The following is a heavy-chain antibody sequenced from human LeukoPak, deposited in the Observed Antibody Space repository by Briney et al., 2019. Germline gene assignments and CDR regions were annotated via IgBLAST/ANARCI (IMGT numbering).Heavy chain of an antibody. CDR3: ARDSPAAMALFDY. CDR1: GFTFSSYS. D-gene: IGHD2-2*01. Sequence: PGGSLRLSCAASGFTFSSYSMNWVRQAPGKGLEWVSSISSSSYIYYADSVKGRFTISRDNAKNSLYLQMNSLRAEDTAVYYCARDSPAAMALFDYWGQGTLVTVSS. CDR2: ISSSSYI. J-gene: IGHJ4*02. V-gene: IGHV3-21*01.